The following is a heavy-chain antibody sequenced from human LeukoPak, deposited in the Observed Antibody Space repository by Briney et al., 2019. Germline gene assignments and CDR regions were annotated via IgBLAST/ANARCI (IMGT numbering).Heavy chain of an antibody. CDR3: ARVFYDSVY. V-gene: IGHV1-8*01. J-gene: IGHJ4*02. Sequence: ASVKVSRQASGYTFISYDINSVGQATGQGLEWVGWMNPNSGNTGYVQKFQGRVTMTRNTSISTGYMELSSLRSEDTAVYYCARVFYDSVYWGQGTLVTVSS. D-gene: IGHD3-22*01. CDR1: GYTFISYD. CDR2: MNPNSGNT.